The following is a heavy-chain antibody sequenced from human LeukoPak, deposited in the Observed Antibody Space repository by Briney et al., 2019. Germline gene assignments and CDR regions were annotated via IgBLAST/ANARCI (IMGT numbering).Heavy chain of an antibody. V-gene: IGHV3-23*01. D-gene: IGHD6-19*01. J-gene: IGHJ4*02. CDR1: GFTFSSYA. Sequence: PGGSLRPSCAASGFTFSSYAMSWVRQVPGKGLEWVSAISGRVGSTYYADSVKDRFTISRDNSKTTLYLQMNSLRAEDTAVYYCAKVRSSGWYYFDYWGQGTLVTVSS. CDR3: AKVRSSGWYYFDY. CDR2: ISGRVGST.